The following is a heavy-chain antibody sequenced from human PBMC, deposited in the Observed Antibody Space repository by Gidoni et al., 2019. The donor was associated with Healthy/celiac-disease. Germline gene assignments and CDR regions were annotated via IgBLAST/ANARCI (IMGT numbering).Heavy chain of an antibody. Sequence: EVQLLESGGCLVQPGGSLRLSCAASGFTFSSYAMSWVRQAPGKGLEWVSAISGSGGSTYYADSVKGRFTISRDNSKNTLYLQMNSLRAEDTAVYYCAKDYCGGDCFWYFDLWGRCTLVTVSS. CDR3: AKDYCGGDCFWYFDL. CDR1: GFTFSSYA. D-gene: IGHD2-21*02. CDR2: ISGSGGST. V-gene: IGHV3-23*01. J-gene: IGHJ2*01.